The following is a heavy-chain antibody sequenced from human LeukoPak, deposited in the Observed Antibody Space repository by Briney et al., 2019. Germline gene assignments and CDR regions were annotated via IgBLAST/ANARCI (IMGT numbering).Heavy chain of an antibody. CDR3: ARHIVVVPAAITD. CDR1: GFTFSSYA. CDR2: ISGSGGST. Sequence: PGGSLRLSCAASGFTFSSYATSWVRQAPGKGLEWVSAISGSGGSTYYADSVKGRFTISRDNSKNTLYLQMNSLRAEDTAVYYCARHIVVVPAAITDWGQGTLVTVSS. V-gene: IGHV3-23*01. J-gene: IGHJ4*02. D-gene: IGHD2-2*01.